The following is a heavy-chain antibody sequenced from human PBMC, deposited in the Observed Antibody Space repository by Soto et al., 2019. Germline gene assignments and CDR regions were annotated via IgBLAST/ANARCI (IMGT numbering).Heavy chain of an antibody. D-gene: IGHD3-10*01. CDR3: ARGVYGSGNYYTGTSAFDI. CDR1: GGPLSDHG. Sequence: QVQLEQSGAEVKKPGSSVKVSCKASGGPLSDHGVAWLRQAPGQGLEWMGGTIPVFNTAKYAQKVQGRVTVTADKFTNIADRGLSSLRSEDTAFYFCARGVYGSGNYYTGTSAFDIWGQGTMVIVSS. V-gene: IGHV1-69*06. CDR2: TIPVFNTA. J-gene: IGHJ3*02.